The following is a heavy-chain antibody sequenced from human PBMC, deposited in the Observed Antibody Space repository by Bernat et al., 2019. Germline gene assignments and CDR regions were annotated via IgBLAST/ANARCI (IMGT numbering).Heavy chain of an antibody. CDR3: AKGLASSWPGSDC. D-gene: IGHD6-13*01. Sequence: EVQLVESGGGLVKPGGSLRLFCTASGFTFSTYAMTWVRQAPGKGLEWVSTITDRGGGPYYADSVKGRFTISRDNSKSTLYLQMNSLRAEDTALYYCAKGLASSWPGSDCWGQGTLVTVSS. CDR2: ITDRGGGP. J-gene: IGHJ4*02. V-gene: IGHV3-23*04. CDR1: GFTFSTYA.